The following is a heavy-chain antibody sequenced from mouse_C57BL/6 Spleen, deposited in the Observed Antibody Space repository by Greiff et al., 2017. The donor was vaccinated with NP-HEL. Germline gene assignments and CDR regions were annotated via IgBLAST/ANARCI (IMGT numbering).Heavy chain of an antibody. V-gene: IGHV1-55*01. CDR2: IYPGSGST. J-gene: IGHJ2*01. Sequence: QVQLQQPGAELVKPGASVKMSCKASGYTFTSYWITWVKQRPGQGLEWIGDIYPGSGSTNYNEKFKSKATLTVDTSSSTAYMQLSSLTSEDSAVYYCARSYYYGRGRYFDDWGQGTTLTVSS. CDR1: GYTFTSYW. D-gene: IGHD1-1*01. CDR3: ARSYYYGRGRYFDD.